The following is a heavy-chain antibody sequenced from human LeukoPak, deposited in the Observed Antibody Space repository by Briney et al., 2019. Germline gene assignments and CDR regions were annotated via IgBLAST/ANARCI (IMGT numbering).Heavy chain of an antibody. CDR3: ARDPDATYYYGFGTSYYFDY. J-gene: IGHJ4*02. D-gene: IGHD3-10*01. Sequence: GGSLRLSCAASGFSFSTYAMHWVRQAPGKGLEWVAVISRDGSDKHHADSVKGRFTISRDNSKNTLYLQMNSLRAEDTAVYYCARDPDATYYYGFGTSYYFDYWGQGTLVTVSS. CDR1: GFSFSTYA. V-gene: IGHV3-30*03. CDR2: ISRDGSDK.